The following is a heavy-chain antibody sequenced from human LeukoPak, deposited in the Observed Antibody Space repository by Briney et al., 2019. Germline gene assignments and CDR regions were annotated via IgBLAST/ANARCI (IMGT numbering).Heavy chain of an antibody. CDR1: GGSISSSIYY. Sequence: KSSETLSLTCTVSGGSISSSIYYWGWIRQPPGKGLEWIGSIYYSGSTYYNPSLKSRVTISVDTSKNQFSLKLSSVTAADTAVYYCARCPLPFFGDDGFDPWGQGTLVTVSS. J-gene: IGHJ5*02. CDR2: IYYSGST. D-gene: IGHD3-10*01. V-gene: IGHV4-39*01. CDR3: ARCPLPFFGDDGFDP.